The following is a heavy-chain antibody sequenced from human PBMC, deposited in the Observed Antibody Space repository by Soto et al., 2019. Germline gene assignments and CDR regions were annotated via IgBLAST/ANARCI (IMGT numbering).Heavy chain of an antibody. V-gene: IGHV4-59*08. CDR3: ARHGGITLVRGVLTAFDV. J-gene: IGHJ3*01. CDR2: ISHSGGT. CDR1: GGSISSYD. Sequence: QVQLQESGPGLVKPSETLSLTCTVSGGSISSYDWSWMRQPPGKGLEWIGYISHSGGTNYNPSLKSRVTTSVDTSKNQFSLRLSSVTATDTAVYYCARHGGITLVRGVLTAFDVWGPGTTVTVSS. D-gene: IGHD3-10*01.